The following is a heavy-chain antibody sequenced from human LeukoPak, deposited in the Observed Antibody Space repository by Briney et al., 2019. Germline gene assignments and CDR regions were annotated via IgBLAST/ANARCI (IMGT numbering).Heavy chain of an antibody. D-gene: IGHD7-27*01. V-gene: IGHV3-33*01. Sequence: GGSLRLSCAASGFTFRNYGMHWVRQAPGKGLEWVAVIWYDGSNKIYADAVKGRFTFSRDNSKNMLYLQMNSLRAEDTAVYYCARDRNWGSAAHRFDLWGQGTLVSVSS. CDR1: GFTFRNYG. CDR2: IWYDGSNK. CDR3: ARDRNWGSAAHRFDL. J-gene: IGHJ4*02.